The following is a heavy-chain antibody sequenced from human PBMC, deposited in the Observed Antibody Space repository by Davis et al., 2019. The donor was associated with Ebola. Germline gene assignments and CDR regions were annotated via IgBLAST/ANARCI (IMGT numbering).Heavy chain of an antibody. Sequence: GGSLRLSCAASTFPFANYAISWVRQAPGKGLEWVSVITGSGRSTYYADSVKGRFTISRDNAKNSLYLQMNSLRAEDTAVYYCARDLGATDPNWFDPWGQGTLVTVSS. CDR2: ITGSGRST. CDR1: TFPFANYA. D-gene: IGHD3-3*01. CDR3: ARDLGATDPNWFDP. V-gene: IGHV3-23*01. J-gene: IGHJ5*02.